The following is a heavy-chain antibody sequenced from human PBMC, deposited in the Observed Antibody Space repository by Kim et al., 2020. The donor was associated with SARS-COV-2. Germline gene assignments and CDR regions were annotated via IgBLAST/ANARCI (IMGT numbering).Heavy chain of an antibody. CDR1: GFTFSSYG. D-gene: IGHD1-26*01. CDR3: ARDYSWRAFDY. CDR2: ISYDGSNK. Sequence: GGSLRLSCAASGFTFSSYGMHWVRQAPGKGLEWVAVISYDGSNKYYADSVKGRFTISRDNSKNTLYLQMNSLRAEDTAVYYCARDYSWRAFDYWGQGTLVTVSS. J-gene: IGHJ4*02. V-gene: IGHV3-33*01.